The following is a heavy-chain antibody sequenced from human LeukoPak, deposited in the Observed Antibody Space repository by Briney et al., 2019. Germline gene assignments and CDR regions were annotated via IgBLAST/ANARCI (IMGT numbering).Heavy chain of an antibody. CDR3: ARGRAYSGYEFDY. CDR1: GRSISSYY. CDR2: IYYSGST. D-gene: IGHD5-12*01. J-gene: IGHJ4*02. V-gene: IGHV4-59*01. Sequence: PSETLSLTCTVSGRSISSYYWSWIRQPPGKGLEWIGYIYYSGSTNYNPSLKSRVTISVDTSKNQFSLKLSSVTAADTAVYYCARGRAYSGYEFDYWGQGTLVTVSS.